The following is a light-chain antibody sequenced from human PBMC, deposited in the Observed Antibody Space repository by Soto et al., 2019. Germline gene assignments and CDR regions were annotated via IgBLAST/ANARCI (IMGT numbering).Light chain of an antibody. V-gene: IGKV1-5*01. Sequence: DIQMTQSPSTLSASVGDRVTITCRASQSISSWLAWYQQKPGKAPKLLIYDASSLESGVPSRLNGSGSGTEFTLTISRLQPDEVATYYFQQDNSYWTFGHGTKLEIK. J-gene: IGKJ1*01. CDR1: QSISSW. CDR3: QQDNSYWT. CDR2: DAS.